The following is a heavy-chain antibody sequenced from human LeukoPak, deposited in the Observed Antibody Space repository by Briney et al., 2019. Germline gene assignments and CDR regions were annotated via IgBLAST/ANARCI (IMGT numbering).Heavy chain of an antibody. V-gene: IGHV4-4*02. CDR1: GGSIRSINW. CDR3: SRESGAFCPFGY. D-gene: IGHD1-26*01. CDR2: ISLTGET. Sequence: PSETLSLTCGVSGGSIRSINWWSWVRQPPRQGLEWIGEISLTGETNYNPSLNGRVTMSLDGSRNQLSLTLTSVTAADTAIYYCSRESGAFCPFGYWGQGTLVIVPP. J-gene: IGHJ4*02.